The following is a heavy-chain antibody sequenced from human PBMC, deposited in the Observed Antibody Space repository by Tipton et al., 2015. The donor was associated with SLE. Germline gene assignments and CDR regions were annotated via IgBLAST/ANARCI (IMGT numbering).Heavy chain of an antibody. Sequence: GLVKPSETLSLTCTVSGDSISSSGYYWVWIRQSPGKGLEWVGSIYDNGNTYYNPSLKSRVTISVDTSKNHFSLKLSSVTAADTAVYYCARYELWFGNYYWGQGTLVTVSS. J-gene: IGHJ4*02. CDR1: GDSISSSGYY. V-gene: IGHV4-39*02. D-gene: IGHD3-10*01. CDR3: ARYELWFGNYY. CDR2: IYDNGNT.